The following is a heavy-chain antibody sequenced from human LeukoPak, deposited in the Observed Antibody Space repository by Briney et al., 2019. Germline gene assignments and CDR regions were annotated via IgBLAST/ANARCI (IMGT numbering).Heavy chain of an antibody. Sequence: SETLSLTCTVSGGSISSYYWSWIRQPPGKGLEWIGYIYYSGSTNYNPSLKSRVTISVDTSKNQFSLKLSSVTAADTAVYYCARDSRDYGFSDYWGQGTLVTVSS. D-gene: IGHD4-17*01. J-gene: IGHJ4*02. V-gene: IGHV4-59*12. CDR2: IYYSGST. CDR1: GGSISSYY. CDR3: ARDSRDYGFSDY.